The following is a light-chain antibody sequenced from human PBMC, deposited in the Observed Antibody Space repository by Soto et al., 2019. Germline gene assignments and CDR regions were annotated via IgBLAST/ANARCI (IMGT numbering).Light chain of an antibody. CDR2: DAT. CDR1: QTRNNY. J-gene: IGKJ5*01. Sequence: IEMTQSPSSLSASVGDRVTIPLQSSQTRNNYLIWYQLKPGRAPKPLIYDATSWEAGVPSRFRGSGSGTDFTLTISRLQPEDIATYYCQPYENLPTFGQGRRLEI. CDR3: QPYENLPT. V-gene: IGKV1-33*01.